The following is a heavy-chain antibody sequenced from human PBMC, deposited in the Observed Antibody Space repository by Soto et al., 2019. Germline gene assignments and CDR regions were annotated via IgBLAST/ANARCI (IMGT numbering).Heavy chain of an antibody. CDR2: IYYSGST. Sequence: QVQLQESGPGLVKPSQTLSLTCTVSGGSISSGDSYWSWIRQPPGKGLEWIGYIYYSGSTYYNPSLKSRVTIPVVTYKNQLSHELSSVTAADTVVYYCARGGADTVVVPAAPYGMDVLGQGTTVTVSS. J-gene: IGHJ6*02. V-gene: IGHV4-30-4*01. CDR1: GGSISSGDSY. D-gene: IGHD2-2*01. CDR3: ARGGADTVVVPAAPYGMDV.